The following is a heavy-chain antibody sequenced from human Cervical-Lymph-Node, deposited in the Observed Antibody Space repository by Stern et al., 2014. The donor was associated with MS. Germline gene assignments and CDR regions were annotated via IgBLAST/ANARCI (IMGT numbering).Heavy chain of an antibody. CDR1: GYSFTGYY. D-gene: IGHD2-15*01. CDR3: ARQYCSGGKCHSSAYNYNGMDV. Sequence: QLVQYGAEVKKPGASVKVSCKASGYSFTGYYIHWVRRAPGQGLEWMGRIDPNRGGANYAQMFQGGVTLTRDTSISTTYMELSSLRSDDTAIYYCARQYCSGGKCHSSAYNYNGMDVWGQGTTVTVSS. V-gene: IGHV1-2*06. J-gene: IGHJ6*02. CDR2: IDPNRGGA.